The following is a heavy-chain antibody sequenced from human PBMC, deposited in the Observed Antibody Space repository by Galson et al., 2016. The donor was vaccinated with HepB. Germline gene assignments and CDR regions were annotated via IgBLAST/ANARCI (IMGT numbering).Heavy chain of an antibody. CDR1: GDSISSYF. D-gene: IGHD2-21*02. V-gene: IGHV4-59*01. CDR3: ARLGTCGRDCYSFDY. CDR2: IHYSGAV. Sequence: SETLSLTCTVSGDSISSYFWSWVRQSPGNGLEYIGFIHYSGAVNSSPSLRGRITMSVDTSKSRLSLELTSVTPADTAVYYCARLGTCGRDCYSFDYWGQGVLVTVSS. J-gene: IGHJ4*02.